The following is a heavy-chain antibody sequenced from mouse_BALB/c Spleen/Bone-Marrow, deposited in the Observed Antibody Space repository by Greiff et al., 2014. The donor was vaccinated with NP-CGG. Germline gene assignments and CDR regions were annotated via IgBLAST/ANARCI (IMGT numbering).Heavy chain of an antibody. J-gene: IGHJ4*01. Sequence: VKLVESGPGLVAPSQSLSITCTVSGFSLTNYGVHWVRQPPGKGLEWLGVIWADGSTNYNSAPMSRLSISKDNSKSQVFFKMNSLQTDDTAMYYCARITTATGAMDYRGQGTSVTVSS. CDR3: ARITTATGAMDY. D-gene: IGHD1-2*01. V-gene: IGHV2-9*02. CDR1: GFSLTNYG. CDR2: IWADGST.